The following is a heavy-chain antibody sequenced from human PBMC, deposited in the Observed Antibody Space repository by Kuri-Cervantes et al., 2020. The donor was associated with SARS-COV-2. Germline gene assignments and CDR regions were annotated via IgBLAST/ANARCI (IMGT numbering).Heavy chain of an antibody. V-gene: IGHV3-23*01. J-gene: IGHJ4*02. CDR2: INNIGNTT. Sequence: GGSLRLSCAASGFTFSSYAMNWVHQAPGKGLEWVSSINNIGNTTYYADSVKGRFTISRDNSRNTLYLQMNSLRAEDTAVYYCARRHTEYNIGLYYFEYRGRGTLVTVDS. D-gene: IGHD2/OR15-2a*01. CDR3: ARRHTEYNIGLYYFEY. CDR1: GFTFSSYA.